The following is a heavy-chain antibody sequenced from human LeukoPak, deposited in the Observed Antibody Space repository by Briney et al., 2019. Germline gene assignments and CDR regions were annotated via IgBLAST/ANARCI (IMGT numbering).Heavy chain of an antibody. J-gene: IGHJ5*02. D-gene: IGHD2-15*01. Sequence: GASVKVSCQASGYTFTSYDINWVRQATGQGLEWMGWMNPNSGNTGYAQKFQGRVTMTRNTSISTAYMELSSLRSEDTAVYYCARGLHSIVVVVAANNWFDPWGQGTLVTVSS. CDR1: GYTFTSYD. CDR2: MNPNSGNT. CDR3: ARGLHSIVVVVAANNWFDP. V-gene: IGHV1-8*01.